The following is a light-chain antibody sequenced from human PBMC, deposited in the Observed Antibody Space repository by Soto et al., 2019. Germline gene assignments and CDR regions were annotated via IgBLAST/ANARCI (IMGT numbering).Light chain of an antibody. J-gene: IGLJ1*01. V-gene: IGLV2-14*01. CDR2: EVS. CDR1: SGDVGGYDY. CDR3: SSYTTSTTPVV. Sequence: QSALTQPASVSGSPGQSITISCTGSSGDVGGYDYVSWYQHHPGKAPKLMIYEVSNRPSGVSNRFSGSKSDNTASLTISGLQAEDEADYYCSSYTTSTTPVVFGTGTKLTVL.